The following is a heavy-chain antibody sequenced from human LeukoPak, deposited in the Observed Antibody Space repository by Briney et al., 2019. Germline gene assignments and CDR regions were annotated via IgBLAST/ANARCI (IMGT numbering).Heavy chain of an antibody. CDR2: IYSSGST. J-gene: IGHJ4*02. D-gene: IGHD4/OR15-4a*01. V-gene: IGHV4-59*01. CDR3: AREGADY. Sequence: PSETLSLTCTVSGVSISNYYWNWIRQPPGKGLEWIGYIYSSGSTNYNPSLKSRVTISLDTSKNQFSLKLSSVTPADTAVYYCAREGADYWGQGTLVTVSS. CDR1: GVSISNYY.